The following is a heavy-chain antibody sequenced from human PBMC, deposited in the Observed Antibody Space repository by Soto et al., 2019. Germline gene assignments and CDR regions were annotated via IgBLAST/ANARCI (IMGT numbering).Heavy chain of an antibody. V-gene: IGHV1-18*04. D-gene: IGHD2-2*01. CDR2: ISAYNGNT. CDR3: ARPLGDIVVVPAASNWFDP. Sequence: ASVKVSFKASGYTFTSYGISWVRQAPGQGLEWMGWISAYNGNTNYAQKLQGRVTMTTDTSTSTAYMELRSLRSDDTAVYYCARPLGDIVVVPAASNWFDPWGQGTLVTVS. CDR1: GYTFTSYG. J-gene: IGHJ5*02.